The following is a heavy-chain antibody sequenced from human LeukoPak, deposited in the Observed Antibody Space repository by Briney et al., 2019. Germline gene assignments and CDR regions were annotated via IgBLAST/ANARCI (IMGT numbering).Heavy chain of an antibody. CDR2: IYYSGST. CDR3: ARAQGRAGTYDMDV. D-gene: IGHD6-13*01. CDR1: GGSISSYY. V-gene: IGHV4-59*01. J-gene: IGHJ6*03. Sequence: SETLSLTCTVSGGSISSYYWSWIRQPPGKGLEWIGYIYYSGSTNYNPSLKSRVTISVDTSKNQFSLKLSSVTAADTAVYYCARAQGRAGTYDMDVWGKGTTVTASS.